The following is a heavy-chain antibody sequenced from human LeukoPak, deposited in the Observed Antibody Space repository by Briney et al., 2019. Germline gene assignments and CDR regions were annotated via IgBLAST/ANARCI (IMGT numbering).Heavy chain of an antibody. CDR2: ISWNSGSI. CDR1: GFTFDDYA. CDR3: AIYSSSWTFDY. D-gene: IGHD6-13*01. V-gene: IGHV3-9*01. Sequence: GGSLRLSCAASGFTFDDYAMHWVRQVPGKGLEWVSGISWNSGSIGYADSVKGRFTISRDNAKNSLYLQMNSLRAEDTAVYYCAIYSSSWTFDYWGQGTLVTVSS. J-gene: IGHJ4*02.